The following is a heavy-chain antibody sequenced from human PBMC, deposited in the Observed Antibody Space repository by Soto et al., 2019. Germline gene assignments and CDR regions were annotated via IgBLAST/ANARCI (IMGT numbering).Heavy chain of an antibody. CDR3: ARSLPNSIHYDILTGSTYYFDY. V-gene: IGHV1-3*01. D-gene: IGHD3-9*01. Sequence: ASVKVSCKASGYTFTSYAMHWVRQAPGQRLEWMGWINAGNGNTKYSQKFQGRVTITRDTSASTAYMELSSLRSEDTDVYYCARSLPNSIHYDILTGSTYYFDYWGQGTLVTVS. J-gene: IGHJ4*02. CDR2: INAGNGNT. CDR1: GYTFTSYA.